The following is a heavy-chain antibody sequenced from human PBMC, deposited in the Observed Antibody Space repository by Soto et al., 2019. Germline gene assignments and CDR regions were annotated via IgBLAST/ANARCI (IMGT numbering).Heavy chain of an antibody. CDR2: ISSDGSNK. D-gene: IGHD3-3*01. CDR1: GFTFSVHG. CDR3: AKDLTMYYDFWSGYYTDY. Sequence: GGSLSLSCAASGFTFSVHGMYWVRQAPGKGLEWVAVISSDGSNKYYADSVKGRFTISRDNSKNTLYLQMNSLRAEDTAVYYCAKDLTMYYDFWSGYYTDYWGQGTLVTVSS. J-gene: IGHJ4*02. V-gene: IGHV3-30*18.